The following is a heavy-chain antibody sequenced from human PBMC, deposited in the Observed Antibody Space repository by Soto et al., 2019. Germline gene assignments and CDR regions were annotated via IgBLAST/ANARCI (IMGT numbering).Heavy chain of an antibody. V-gene: IGHV1-3*01. CDR1: GYTFTDYA. Sequence: ASVKVSCKASGYTFTDYAVHWVRQAPGERLEWMGWINPGNGDTKYSQKFQGRLTITRDTSASTAYMELSSLRSEDTAVYYCARDPLPVATILPSRLAPRGQRTLVPVSS. CDR3: ARDPLPVATILPSRLAP. J-gene: IGHJ5*02. CDR2: INPGNGDT. D-gene: IGHD2-8*02.